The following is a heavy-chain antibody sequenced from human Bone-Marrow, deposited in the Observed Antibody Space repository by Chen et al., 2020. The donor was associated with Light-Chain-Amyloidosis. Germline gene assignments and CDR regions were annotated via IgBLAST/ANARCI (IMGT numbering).Heavy chain of an antibody. J-gene: IGHJ4*02. D-gene: IGHD3-3*01. Sequence: QVQLVQSGAEVKKPGSSVKVSCKASGGTFSTYAFSWVRQAPGQGLERMGGITPMFATAHYTQNFQGRVTITADESTSTTYMELRSLRFEDTAIYYCAREGRSGNSNPFDYWGQGTLVTVSS. V-gene: IGHV1-69*01. CDR3: AREGRSGNSNPFDY. CDR2: ITPMFATA. CDR1: GGTFSTYA.